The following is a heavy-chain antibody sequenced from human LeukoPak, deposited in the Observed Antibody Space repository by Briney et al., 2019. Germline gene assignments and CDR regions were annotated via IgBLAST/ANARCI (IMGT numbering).Heavy chain of an antibody. V-gene: IGHV3-30*18. Sequence: GGSLRLSCAASGFTFSSYGMHWVRQAPGKGLEWVAVISYDGSNKYYADSVKGRFTISRDNSKNTLYLQMNGLRAEDTAVYYCAKLEKSDSRFDYWGQGTLVTVSS. D-gene: IGHD6-6*01. CDR3: AKLEKSDSRFDY. CDR1: GFTFSSYG. CDR2: ISYDGSNK. J-gene: IGHJ4*02.